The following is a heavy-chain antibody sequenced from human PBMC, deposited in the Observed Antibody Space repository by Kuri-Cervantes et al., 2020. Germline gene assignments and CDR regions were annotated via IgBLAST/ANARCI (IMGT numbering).Heavy chain of an antibody. CDR1: GGTFSSYA. J-gene: IGHJ4*02. D-gene: IGHD3-22*01. Sequence: SVKVSCKASGGTFSSYAISWVRQAPGQGLEWMGGIIPIFGTANYAQKFQGRVTITTDESTSTAYMELSSLRSEDTAVYYCARATYYYDSSGYYPFDYWGQGTLVTVSS. CDR2: IIPIFGTA. V-gene: IGHV1-69*05. CDR3: ARATYYYDSSGYYPFDY.